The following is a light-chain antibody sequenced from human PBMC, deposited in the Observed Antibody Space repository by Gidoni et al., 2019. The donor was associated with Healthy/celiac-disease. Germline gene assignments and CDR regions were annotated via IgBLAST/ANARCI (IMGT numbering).Light chain of an antibody. Sequence: EIVMTQSPATLSVSPGERATLSCRASQSVSSNLAWYQQKPGQAPRLLIYGASTRATGIPARFSGSGSGTEFTLTISSLQSEDFAVYYCQQYNNWPPPFGGXTKVEIK. CDR1: QSVSSN. CDR2: GAS. V-gene: IGKV3-15*01. J-gene: IGKJ4*01. CDR3: QQYNNWPPP.